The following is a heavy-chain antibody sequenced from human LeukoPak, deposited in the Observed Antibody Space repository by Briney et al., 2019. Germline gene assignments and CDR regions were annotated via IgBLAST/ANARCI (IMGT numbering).Heavy chain of an antibody. CDR1: GGSISSSSYY. D-gene: IGHD3-3*01. Sequence: PSETLSLTCTVSGGSISSSSYYWGWIRQPPGKGLEWIGSIYYSGSTYYNPSLKSRVTISVDTSKNQFSLKLSSVTAADTAVYYCASATDFHFDPWGQGTLVTVSS. CDR3: ASATDFHFDP. V-gene: IGHV4-39*07. CDR2: IYYSGST. J-gene: IGHJ5*02.